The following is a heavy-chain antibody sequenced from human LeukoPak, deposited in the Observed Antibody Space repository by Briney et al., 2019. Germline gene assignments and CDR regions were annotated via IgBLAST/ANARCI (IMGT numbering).Heavy chain of an antibody. CDR2: IYYSGST. Sequence: PSETLSLTCTVPGGSISSSSYYWGWIRQPPGKGLEWIGSIYYSGSTYYNPSLKSRATISVDTSKNQFSLKLSSVTAADTAVYYCAGRDVDYGDYVDYWGQGTLVTVSS. J-gene: IGHJ4*02. CDR1: GGSISSSSYY. V-gene: IGHV4-39*01. CDR3: AGRDVDYGDYVDY. D-gene: IGHD4-17*01.